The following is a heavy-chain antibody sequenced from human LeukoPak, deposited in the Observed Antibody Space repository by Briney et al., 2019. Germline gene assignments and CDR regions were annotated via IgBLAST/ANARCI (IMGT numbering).Heavy chain of an antibody. CDR1: GGTFSSYA. J-gene: IGHJ4*02. V-gene: IGHV1-69*13. Sequence: SVKVSCKASGGTFSSYAISWVRQAPGQGLEWMGAIIPIFGTANYAQKFQGRVTITADESTSTAYMELSSLRSEDTAVYYCARGPSTGTTYWDRLAYYFDYWGQGTLVTVSS. CDR2: IIPIFGTA. CDR3: ARGPSTGTTYWDRLAYYFDY. D-gene: IGHD1-1*01.